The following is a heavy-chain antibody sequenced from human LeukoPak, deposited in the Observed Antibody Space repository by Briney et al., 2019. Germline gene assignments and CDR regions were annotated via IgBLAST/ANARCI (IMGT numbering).Heavy chain of an antibody. V-gene: IGHV4-59*01. J-gene: IGHJ5*02. Sequence: SETRSLTCTVSGGSISSYYWSWIRQPPGKGLEWIGYIYYSGSTNYNPSLKSRVTISVDTSKNQFSLKLSSVTAADTAVYYCARDQKVYGRLWWFDPWGQGTLVTVSS. CDR1: GGSISSYY. CDR2: IYYSGST. D-gene: IGHD4-17*01. CDR3: ARDQKVYGRLWWFDP.